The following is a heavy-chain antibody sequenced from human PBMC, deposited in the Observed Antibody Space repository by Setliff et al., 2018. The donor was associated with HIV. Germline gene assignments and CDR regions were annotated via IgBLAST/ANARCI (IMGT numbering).Heavy chain of an antibody. J-gene: IGHJ3*02. CDR1: GGTFSSYA. CDR2: IIPIFGTA. V-gene: IGHV1-69*13. D-gene: IGHD6-19*01. Sequence: ASVKVSCKASGGTFSSYAISWVRQAPGQGLEWMGGIIPIFGTANYAQKFQGRVTITADESTSTAYMELSSLRSEDTAVYYCAREGAVAGRSAFDIWGQGTMVTVSS. CDR3: AREGAVAGRSAFDI.